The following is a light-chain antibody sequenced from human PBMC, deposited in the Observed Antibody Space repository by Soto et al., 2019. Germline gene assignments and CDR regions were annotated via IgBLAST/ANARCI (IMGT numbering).Light chain of an antibody. CDR1: SSDVGSYNL. CDR3: CSCAGTSTYV. V-gene: IGLV2-23*02. J-gene: IGLJ1*01. CDR2: EVS. Sequence: QSALTQPASVSGSPGQSITISCTGASSDVGSYNLVSWYQQHPGKAPKIMIYEVSKRPSGVSSRFSGSKSGNTASLTISGLQAEDEADYYCCSCAGTSTYVFGTGTKVTVL.